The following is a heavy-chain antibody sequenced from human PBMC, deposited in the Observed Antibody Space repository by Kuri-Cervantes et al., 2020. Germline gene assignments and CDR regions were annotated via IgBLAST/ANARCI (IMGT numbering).Heavy chain of an antibody. V-gene: IGHV3-23*03. CDR2: IYSGGST. Sequence: GGSLRLSCAASGFTFSSYAMSWVRQAPGKGLEWVSVIYSGGSTYYADSVKGRFTISRDNSKNTLYLQMNSLRAEDTAVYYCARARGVLWFGALQYGMDVWGQGTTVTVSS. CDR3: ARARGVLWFGALQYGMDV. CDR1: GFTFSSYA. D-gene: IGHD3-10*01. J-gene: IGHJ6*02.